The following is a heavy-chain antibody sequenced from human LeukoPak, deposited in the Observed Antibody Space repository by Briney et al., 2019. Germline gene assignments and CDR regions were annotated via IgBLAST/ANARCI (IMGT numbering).Heavy chain of an antibody. CDR2: ISWNSGSI. CDR3: AKDLRGYSGYEEFGADY. Sequence: GGSLRLSCAASGFTFDDYAMHWVRQAPGKGLEWVSGISWNSGSIGYADSVKGRFTISRDNAKNSLYLQMNSLRAEDTALYYCAKDLRGYSGYEEFGADYWGQGTLVTVSS. V-gene: IGHV3-9*01. J-gene: IGHJ4*02. D-gene: IGHD5-12*01. CDR1: GFTFDDYA.